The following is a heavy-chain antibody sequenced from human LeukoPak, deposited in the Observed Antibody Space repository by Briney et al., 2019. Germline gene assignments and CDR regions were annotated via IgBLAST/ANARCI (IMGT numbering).Heavy chain of an antibody. V-gene: IGHV3-33*06. CDR2: MWYDGSRE. Sequence: GTSLRLSCASSEFSLSDYGMHWVRQAPGKGLEWVAVMWYDGSRELHAESVKGGFTISRHISKNTLYLQIDSLRAEDTAVYYCAKSRDGYHHGLLWGQGTLVTVSS. J-gene: IGHJ1*01. D-gene: IGHD5-24*01. CDR1: EFSLSDYG. CDR3: AKSRDGYHHGLL.